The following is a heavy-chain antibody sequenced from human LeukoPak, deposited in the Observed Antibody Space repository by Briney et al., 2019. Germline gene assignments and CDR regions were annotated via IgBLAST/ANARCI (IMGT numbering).Heavy chain of an antibody. Sequence: GASVKVSCKASVYTFTCYYMHWVRQAPGQGLEWMGRINPNSGGTNYAQKFQGRVTMTRDTSISTAYMELSRLGSDDTAVYYCARDYYDSSGYYSDAFDIWGQGTMVTVSS. CDR3: ARDYYDSSGYYSDAFDI. CDR1: VYTFTCYY. V-gene: IGHV1-2*06. J-gene: IGHJ3*02. CDR2: INPNSGGT. D-gene: IGHD3-22*01.